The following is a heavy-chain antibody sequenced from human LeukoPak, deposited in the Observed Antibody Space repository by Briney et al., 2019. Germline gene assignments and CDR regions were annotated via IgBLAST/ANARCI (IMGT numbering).Heavy chain of an antibody. CDR3: AKVAPITGTTGLIEE. V-gene: IGHV3-23*01. D-gene: IGHD1-7*01. Sequence: RSGGSLRLSCAASGFTFSSYAMSWVRQAPGKGLEWVSAISGSGGSTYYADSVKGRFTISRDNSKNTLYLQMNSLRAEDTAVHYCAKVAPITGTTGLIEEWGQGTLVTVSS. CDR1: GFTFSSYA. CDR2: ISGSGGST. J-gene: IGHJ4*02.